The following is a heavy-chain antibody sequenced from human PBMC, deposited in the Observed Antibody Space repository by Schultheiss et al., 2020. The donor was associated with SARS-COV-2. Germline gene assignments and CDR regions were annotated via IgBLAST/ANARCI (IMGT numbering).Heavy chain of an antibody. J-gene: IGHJ4*02. CDR1: GFSLSTSGMC. V-gene: IGHV4-61*08. D-gene: IGHD3-10*01. CDR2: IYYSGST. CDR3: ARAYGSGSYRLYYFDY. Sequence: VKPTQTLTLTCTFSGFSLSTSGMCVSWIRQPPGKGLEWIGYIYYSGSTNYNPSLKSRVTMSVDTSKNQFSLKLSSVTAADTAVYYCARAYGSGSYRLYYFDYWGQGTLVTVSS.